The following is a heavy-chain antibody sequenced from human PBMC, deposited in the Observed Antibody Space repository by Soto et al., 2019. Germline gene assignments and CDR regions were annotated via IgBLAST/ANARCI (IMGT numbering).Heavy chain of an antibody. CDR1: GYTFIRYG. Sequence: QVQLVQSAGEVKKPGASVKVSCKASGYTFIRYGITWVRQAPGQGLEWMGWIRPYNDYTIDAQKLQGRVTMTTDTSTRTVYLDLRSLKSDDTAVYYCARGGYYDNTWGKLSHYGLDVWGQGTSVTVSS. J-gene: IGHJ6*02. CDR2: IRPYNDYT. CDR3: ARGGYYDNTWGKLSHYGLDV. D-gene: IGHD3-16*01. V-gene: IGHV1-18*01.